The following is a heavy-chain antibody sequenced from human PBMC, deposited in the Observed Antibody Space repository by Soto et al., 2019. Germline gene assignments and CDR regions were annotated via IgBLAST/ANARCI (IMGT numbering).Heavy chain of an antibody. CDR1: GYSFTSYW. CDR3: ARHLAYCRGGSCYSWYYGMDV. Sequence: PGGSLKIYCKGPGYSFTSYWIGWVRQMPGKGLEWMGIIYPGDSDTRYSPSFQGQVTISADKSISTAYLQWSSLNASDTAMYYCARHLAYCRGGSCYSWYYGMDVWGQGTTVTVSS. J-gene: IGHJ6*02. D-gene: IGHD2-15*01. CDR2: IYPGDSDT. V-gene: IGHV5-51*01.